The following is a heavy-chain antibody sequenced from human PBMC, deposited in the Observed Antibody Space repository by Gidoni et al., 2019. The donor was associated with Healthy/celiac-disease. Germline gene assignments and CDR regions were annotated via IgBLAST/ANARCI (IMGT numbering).Heavy chain of an antibody. CDR2: ISYDGSNK. Sequence: QVQLVESGGGVVQPGRSLRLSCAASGFPFSSYAMHWVRQAPGKGLEWVAVISYDGSNKYYADSVKGRFTISRDNSKNTLYLQMNSLRAEDTAVYYCARDGVGATYFDYWGQGTLVTVSS. CDR3: ARDGVGATYFDY. CDR1: GFPFSSYA. V-gene: IGHV3-30-3*01. J-gene: IGHJ4*02. D-gene: IGHD1-26*01.